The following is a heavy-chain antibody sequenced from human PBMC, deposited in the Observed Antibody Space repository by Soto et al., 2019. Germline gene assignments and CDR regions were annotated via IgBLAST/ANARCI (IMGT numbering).Heavy chain of an antibody. CDR1: GGSISSGGYY. CDR3: ASTSLGSRYPQDYFDY. J-gene: IGHJ4*02. CDR2: IYYSGST. V-gene: IGHV4-31*03. D-gene: IGHD2-15*01. Sequence: PSETLSLTCTVSGGSISSGGYYWSWIRQHPGKGLEWIGYIYYSGSTYYNPSLKSRVTISVDTSKNQFSLKLSSVTAADTAVYYCASTSLGSRYPQDYFDYWGQGTLVTVSS.